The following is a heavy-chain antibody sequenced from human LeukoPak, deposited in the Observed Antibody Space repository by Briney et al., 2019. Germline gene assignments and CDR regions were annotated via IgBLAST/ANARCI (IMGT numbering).Heavy chain of an antibody. Sequence: ASVKVSCKASGYTFTGYYMHWVRQAPGQGLEWMGWINPNSGGTNYAQKFQGRVTMTRDTSISTAYMELSRLRSDDTAVYYCATGDYDSSGYYRVLGYWGQGTLVTVSS. CDR3: ATGDYDSSGYYRVLGY. CDR1: GYTFTGYY. D-gene: IGHD3-22*01. V-gene: IGHV1-2*02. J-gene: IGHJ4*02. CDR2: INPNSGGT.